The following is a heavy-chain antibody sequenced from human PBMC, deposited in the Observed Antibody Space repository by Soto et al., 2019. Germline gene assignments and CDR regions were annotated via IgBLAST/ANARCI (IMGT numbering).Heavy chain of an antibody. CDR2: IKQDGSEK. Sequence: GGSLRLSCAASGFTFSSYWMSWVRQAPGKGLEWVANIKQDGSEKYYVDSVKGRFTISRDNAKNSLYLQMNSLRAEDTAVYYCARVSYGASIGWIQLWFDYWGQGTLVTVSP. V-gene: IGHV3-7*05. CDR3: ARVSYGASIGWIQLWFDY. D-gene: IGHD5-18*01. CDR1: GFTFSSYW. J-gene: IGHJ4*02.